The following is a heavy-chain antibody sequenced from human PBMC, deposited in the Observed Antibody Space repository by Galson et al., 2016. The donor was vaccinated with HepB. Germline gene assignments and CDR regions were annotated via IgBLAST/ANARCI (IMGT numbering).Heavy chain of an antibody. J-gene: IGHJ4*02. V-gene: IGHV3-74*01. Sequence: SLRLSCAASGFTFSSYWMHWVRQAPGKGLVWVSRIKSDGSTTSYADSVKGRFTTSRDNAKNTLYLQMNRLSVEDTAVYYCATVGNWGQGTLVTVSS. CDR1: GFTFSSYW. CDR2: IKSDGSTT. CDR3: ATVGN.